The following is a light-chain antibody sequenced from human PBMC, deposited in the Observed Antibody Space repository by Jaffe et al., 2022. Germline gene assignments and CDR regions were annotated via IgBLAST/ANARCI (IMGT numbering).Light chain of an antibody. CDR3: SSYGGNNRLVV. Sequence: QSALTQPPSASGSPGQSVTISCTGTSSDVGRYDFVSWYQQHPGKAPKLLIYEVNKRPSGVPDRFSGSKSGNTASLTVSGLQADDDSDYYCSSYGGNNRLVVFGTGTKLTVL. CDR1: SSDVGRYDF. CDR2: EVN. V-gene: IGLV2-8*01. J-gene: IGLJ2*01.